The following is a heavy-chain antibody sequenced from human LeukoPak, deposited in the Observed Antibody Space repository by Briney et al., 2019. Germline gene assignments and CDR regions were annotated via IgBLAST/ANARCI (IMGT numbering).Heavy chain of an antibody. V-gene: IGHV3-74*01. Sequence: GGSLRLSCAASGFTFSDYWIHWVRQAPGKGLVWVSRINTDGSITNYADSVKGRFTISRDNSKNTLYLQMNSLRAEDTAVYYCARGWELLYWYGMDVWGQGTTVTVSS. J-gene: IGHJ6*02. CDR3: ARGWELLYWYGMDV. CDR1: GFTFSDYW. D-gene: IGHD1-26*01. CDR2: INTDGSIT.